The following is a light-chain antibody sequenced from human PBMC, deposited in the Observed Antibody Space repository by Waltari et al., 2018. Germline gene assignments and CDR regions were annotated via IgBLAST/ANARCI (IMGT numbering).Light chain of an antibody. V-gene: IGKV1-5*03. CDR1: QSVNRW. Sequence: DIQMTQSPSTLSASVGDRVTITCRASQSVNRWWACDQQKPGKAPKLLISKASALQNGVAPRFSGGGSGTEFTLTISNLQPDDSSTYYCQQYEAFPVTFGHGTKVEIK. CDR2: KAS. CDR3: QQYEAFPVT. J-gene: IGKJ1*01.